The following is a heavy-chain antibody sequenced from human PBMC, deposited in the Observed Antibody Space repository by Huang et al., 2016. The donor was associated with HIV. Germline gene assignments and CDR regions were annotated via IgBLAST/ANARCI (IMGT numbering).Heavy chain of an antibody. J-gene: IGHJ5*02. V-gene: IGHV4-59*02. CDR2: FYDGGTT. CDR3: VRDQGRLAVGGIDNWFDP. CDR1: GDSVSSHY. D-gene: IGHD6-19*01. Sequence: QVRLQESGPGLVKPSETLSLSCTVSGDSVSSHYWGWIRHPPGKGLEWIGTFYDGGTTKYNPRLKRRITISVDTSKNGFSLNITSVSAADTAMYFCVRDQGRLAVGGIDNWFDPWGQGALVTVSS.